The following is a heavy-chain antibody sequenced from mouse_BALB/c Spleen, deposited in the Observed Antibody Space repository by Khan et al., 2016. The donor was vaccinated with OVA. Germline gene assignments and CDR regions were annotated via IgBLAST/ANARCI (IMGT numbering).Heavy chain of an antibody. CDR2: FYPGNGDT. CDR3: ARGGYSSFAY. V-gene: IGHV1-5*01. Sequence: DVKLQESGTVLARPGASVKMSCKASGYSFTSYLIHWVKQRPGQGLEWIGDFYPGNGDTTYNQKFKDKAKLTADTTANTANMELSSLTNEDSAVYYCARGGYSSFAYWGQGTLVTVSA. J-gene: IGHJ3*01. D-gene: IGHD1-3*01. CDR1: GYSFTSYL.